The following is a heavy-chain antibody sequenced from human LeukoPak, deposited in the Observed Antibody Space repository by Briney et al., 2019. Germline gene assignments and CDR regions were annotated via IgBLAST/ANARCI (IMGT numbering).Heavy chain of an antibody. CDR3: TKAYCGGNCWGDY. D-gene: IGHD2-21*02. Sequence: GGSLRLSCTASGFTFGDYAMSWVRQAPGKGLEWVGLIRGKAYGGTTEYAASAKGRFTISRDDSKSIAYLQMNSLKPEDTAVYYCTKAYCGGNCWGDYWGQGTLVTVSS. CDR2: IRGKAYGGTT. V-gene: IGHV3-49*04. J-gene: IGHJ4*02. CDR1: GFTFGDYA.